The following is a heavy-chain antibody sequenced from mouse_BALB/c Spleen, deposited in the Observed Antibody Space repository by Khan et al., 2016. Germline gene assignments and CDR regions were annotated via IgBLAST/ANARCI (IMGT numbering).Heavy chain of an antibody. Sequence: QVQLKQSGAELARPGASVKLSCKASGYTFTSYWMQWVKQRPGQGLEWIGAIYPGDGDTRYTQKFKGKATLTADKSSSTAYMQLSSLASEDSAVYYCARGDGSSYWGQGTTLTVSS. J-gene: IGHJ2*01. CDR3: ARGDGSSY. CDR2: IYPGDGDT. CDR1: GYTFTSYW. V-gene: IGHV1-87*01. D-gene: IGHD1-1*01.